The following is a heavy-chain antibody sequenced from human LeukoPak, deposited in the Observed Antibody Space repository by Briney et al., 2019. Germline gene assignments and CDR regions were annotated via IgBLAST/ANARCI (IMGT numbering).Heavy chain of an antibody. V-gene: IGHV3-30-3*01. CDR2: ISYDGSNK. CDR3: ARARLSRYDDAFDI. Sequence: GGSLRLSCAASGFTFSSYAMSWVRQAPGKGLEWVAVISYDGSNKYYADSVKGRFTISRDNSKNTLYLQMNSLRAEDTAVYYCARARLSRYDDAFDIWGQGTMVTVSS. D-gene: IGHD1-14*01. J-gene: IGHJ3*02. CDR1: GFTFSSYA.